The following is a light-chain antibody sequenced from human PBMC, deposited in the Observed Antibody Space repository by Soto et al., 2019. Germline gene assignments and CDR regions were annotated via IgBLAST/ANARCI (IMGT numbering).Light chain of an antibody. Sequence: DIQMTQSPSSLSASVGDEVTITCRASQTIMTYLNWYQLKPGKPPRLPIYAASSLQSGVPSRFSGSGSGTDFTLTISSLQPEDFATYSCQQSYNSPQTFGQGTKVDIK. CDR1: QTIMTY. CDR3: QQSYNSPQT. J-gene: IGKJ1*01. V-gene: IGKV1-39*01. CDR2: AAS.